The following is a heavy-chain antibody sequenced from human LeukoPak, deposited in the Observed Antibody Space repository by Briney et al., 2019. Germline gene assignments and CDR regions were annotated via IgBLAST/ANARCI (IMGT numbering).Heavy chain of an antibody. J-gene: IGHJ3*02. D-gene: IGHD6-19*01. CDR1: GGSISSYY. CDR2: IYTSGST. CDR3: ARVPKQWLVSVAFDI. V-gene: IGHV4-4*07. Sequence: SGTLTLTCTVSGGSISSYYWSWIRQPPGKGLEWIGRIYTSGSTNYNPSLKSRVTMSVDTSKNQFSLKLSSVTAADTAVYYCARVPKQWLVSVAFDIWGQGTMVTVSS.